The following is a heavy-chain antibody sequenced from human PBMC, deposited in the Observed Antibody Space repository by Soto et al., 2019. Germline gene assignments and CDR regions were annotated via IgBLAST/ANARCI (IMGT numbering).Heavy chain of an antibody. CDR3: AGSTTTMVRGVIMAVFDY. D-gene: IGHD3-10*01. V-gene: IGHV4-34*01. J-gene: IGHJ4*02. Sequence: SETLDLTCAVYGGSFSVYYWSWIRQPPGKGLEWIGEINHSGSTNYNPSLKSRVTISVDTSKNQFSLKLSSVTAADTAVYYCAGSTTTMVRGVIMAVFDYWGQGTLVTVPS. CDR2: INHSGST. CDR1: GGSFSVYY.